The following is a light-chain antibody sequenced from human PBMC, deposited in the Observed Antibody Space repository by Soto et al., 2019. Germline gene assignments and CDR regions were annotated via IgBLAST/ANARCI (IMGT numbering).Light chain of an antibody. CDR1: QSISTF. V-gene: IGKV1-39*01. CDR2: TAS. Sequence: DIQMTQSPSSLSASVGDRVTITCRASQSISTFLNWYQQRPGKAPNLLIYTASTLHGGVPSRFSRSGSGTDFTLTISSLQAEDFATYYCQQSFTAPWTFGQGTRLEI. CDR3: QQSFTAPWT. J-gene: IGKJ1*01.